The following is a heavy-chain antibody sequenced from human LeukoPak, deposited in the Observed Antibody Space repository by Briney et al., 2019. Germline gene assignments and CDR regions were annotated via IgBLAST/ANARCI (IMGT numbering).Heavy chain of an antibody. CDR3: ASSRVPYYYYGMDV. CDR1: GGSISSSSYY. CDR2: IYYSGST. D-gene: IGHD3-10*01. Sequence: SETLSLTCTVSGGSISSSSYYWGWIRQPPGKGLVWIGSIYYSGSTYYNPSLKSRVTISVDTSKNQFSLKLSSVTAADTAVYYCASSRVPYYYYGMDVWGQGTTVTVSS. V-gene: IGHV4-39*01. J-gene: IGHJ6*02.